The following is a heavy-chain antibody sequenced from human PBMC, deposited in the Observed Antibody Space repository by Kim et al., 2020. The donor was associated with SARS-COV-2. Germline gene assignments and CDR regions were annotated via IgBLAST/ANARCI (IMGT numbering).Heavy chain of an antibody. J-gene: IGHJ6*02. D-gene: IGHD1-26*01. Sequence: GESLKISCQGSGYNFRDFWIVWVRQMPGKGLEVMGIIYPGDSDTRYTPSFRGQVTISADNSISTAYLRWSSLKASDSGTYFCTRLSWGAGMIFHKEHREGQQGFDVWGQGTTVTVSS. CDR3: TRLSWGAGMIFHKEHREGQQGFDV. CDR1: GYNFRDFW. V-gene: IGHV5-51*01. CDR2: IYPGDSDT.